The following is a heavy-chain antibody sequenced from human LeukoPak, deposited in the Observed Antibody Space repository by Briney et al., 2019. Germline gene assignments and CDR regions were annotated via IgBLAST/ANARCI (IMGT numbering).Heavy chain of an antibody. CDR1: GFSVSSNY. Sequence: GGSLRLSCAASGFSVSSNYINWVRQAPGKGLEWVSVSYSGGSTYYADSVKGRITISRDNSKNTLYLQMNSLRAEDTAVYYCTRDLLERYCSGGGCYSVRFDYWGQGTLVTVSS. CDR3: TRDLLERYCSGGGCYSVRFDY. CDR2: SYSGGST. J-gene: IGHJ4*02. D-gene: IGHD2-15*01. V-gene: IGHV3-66*01.